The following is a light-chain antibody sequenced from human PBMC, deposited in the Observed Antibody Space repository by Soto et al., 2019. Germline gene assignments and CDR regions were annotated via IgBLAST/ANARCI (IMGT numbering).Light chain of an antibody. J-gene: IGLJ1*01. V-gene: IGLV2-8*01. Sequence: QSVLTQPPSASGSPGQSVAISRTGTSSDVGGYNYVSWYQQHPGKAPKLMIYEVNKRPSGVPDRFSGSKSGNTASLTVSGLQAEYEADYYCSSYAGSRNVFGTGTKVTVL. CDR1: SSDVGGYNY. CDR2: EVN. CDR3: SSYAGSRNV.